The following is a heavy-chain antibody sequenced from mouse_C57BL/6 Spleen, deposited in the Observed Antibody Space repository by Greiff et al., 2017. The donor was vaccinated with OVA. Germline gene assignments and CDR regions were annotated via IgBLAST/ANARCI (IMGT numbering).Heavy chain of an antibody. V-gene: IGHV1-53*01. CDR1: GYTFTSYW. Sequence: QVHVKQPGTELVKPGASVKLSCKASGYTFTSYWMHWVKQRPGQGLEWIGNINPSNGGTNYNEKFKSKATLTVDKSSSTAYMQLSSLTSEDSAVYYCAREGGYDYGWAWFAYWGQGTLVTVSA. CDR3: AREGGYDYGWAWFAY. D-gene: IGHD2-4*01. CDR2: INPSNGGT. J-gene: IGHJ3*01.